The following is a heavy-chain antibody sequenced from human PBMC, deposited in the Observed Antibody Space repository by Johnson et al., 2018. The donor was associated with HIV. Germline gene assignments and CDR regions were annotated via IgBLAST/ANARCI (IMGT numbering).Heavy chain of an antibody. D-gene: IGHD6-19*01. CDR2: IYSGGST. V-gene: IGHV3-NL1*01. CDR3: VSSAQWSGWPPGAFDI. J-gene: IGHJ3*02. Sequence: VQLVESGGGVVQPGRSLRLSCAASGFTFSSYGMHWVRQAPGKGLEWVSVIYSGGSTYYADSVKGRFTISRDNSKNTLDLQMNSLRAEDTAVYYCVSSAQWSGWPPGAFDIWGQGTMVTVSS. CDR1: GFTFSSYG.